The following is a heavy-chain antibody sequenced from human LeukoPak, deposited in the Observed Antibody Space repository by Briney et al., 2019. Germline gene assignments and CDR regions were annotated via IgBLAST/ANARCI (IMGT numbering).Heavy chain of an antibody. D-gene: IGHD6-13*01. CDR2: INPNSGGT. J-gene: IGHJ4*02. CDR3: VRDPGGKQQLALDY. V-gene: IGHV1-2*02. Sequence: ASVKVSCKASGYTFTGYYMHWVRQAPGQGLEWMGWINPNSGGTNYAQKFQGRVTMTRDTSISTAYMELSRLRSDDTVVYYCVRDPGGKQQLALDYWGQGTLVTVSS. CDR1: GYTFTGYY.